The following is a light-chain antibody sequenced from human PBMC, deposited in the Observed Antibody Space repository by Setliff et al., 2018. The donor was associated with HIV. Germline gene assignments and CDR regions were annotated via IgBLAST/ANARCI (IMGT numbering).Light chain of an antibody. CDR3: SSYTSSSPPYV. V-gene: IGLV2-8*01. CDR2: EVT. Sequence: QSVLTQPPSASGSPGQSVAISCTGTSSDVGGYNYVSWYQLHPGKAPKLMISEVTKRPSGVPDRFSGSKSGNTASLTVSGLQAEDEADYYCSSYTSSSPPYVFGTGTKVTVL. CDR1: SSDVGGYNY. J-gene: IGLJ1*01.